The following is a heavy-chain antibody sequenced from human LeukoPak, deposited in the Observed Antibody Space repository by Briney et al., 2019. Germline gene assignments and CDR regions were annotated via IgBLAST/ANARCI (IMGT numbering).Heavy chain of an antibody. V-gene: IGHV3-20*04. D-gene: IGHD6-13*01. Sequence: GGSLRLSCAASGFTFDEYGMSWVRQAPGKGLEWVSGISWNGGSTGYAGSVKGRFTISRDNAKNALYLQMNSLRAEDTALYYCARGAAWFNPWGQGTLVTVSS. J-gene: IGHJ5*02. CDR3: ARGAAWFNP. CDR2: ISWNGGST. CDR1: GFTFDEYG.